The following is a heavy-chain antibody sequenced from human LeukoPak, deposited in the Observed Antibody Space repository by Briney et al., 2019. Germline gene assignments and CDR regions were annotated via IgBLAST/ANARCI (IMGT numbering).Heavy chain of an antibody. V-gene: IGHV4-59*12. CDR2: IFYSGSI. J-gene: IGHJ5*02. CDR3: AKVALRDYYYGSGSYGGNWFDP. CDR1: GGSFSGYY. Sequence: SETLSLTCAVYGGSFSGYYWSWIRQSPGKELEWIGYIFYSGSIHYNPSLNNRVTISTDTSKNQFSLKLSSVTAADTAVYYCAKVALRDYYYGSGSYGGNWFDPWGQGTLVTVSS. D-gene: IGHD3-10*01.